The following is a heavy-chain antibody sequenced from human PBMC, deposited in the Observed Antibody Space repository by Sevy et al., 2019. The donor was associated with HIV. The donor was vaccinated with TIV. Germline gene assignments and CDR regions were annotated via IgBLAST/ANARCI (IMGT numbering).Heavy chain of an antibody. D-gene: IGHD3-10*01. J-gene: IGHJ4*02. CDR1: GFTFSSYS. Sequence: GGSLRLSCAASGFTFSSYSMNWVRQAPGKGLEWVSYISSSSSTIYYAYSVKGRFTISRDNAKNSLYLQMNSLRDEDTAVYYCARDRSLVRGVIMDYWGQGTLVTVSS. CDR3: ARDRSLVRGVIMDY. V-gene: IGHV3-48*02. CDR2: ISSSSSTI.